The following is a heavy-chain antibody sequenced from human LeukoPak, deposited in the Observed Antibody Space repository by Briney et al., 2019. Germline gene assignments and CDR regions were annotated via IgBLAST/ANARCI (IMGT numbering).Heavy chain of an antibody. CDR2: ISGSGGGT. D-gene: IGHD3-22*01. Sequence: PGGSLRLSCAASGFTFSSYAMSWVRQAPGKGLEWVSAISGSGGGTYYADSVKGRFTISRDNSKNTLYLQMNSLRAEDTAVYYCARDTYYYDSSGSYYFDYWGQGTLVTVSS. J-gene: IGHJ4*02. CDR1: GFTFSSYA. V-gene: IGHV3-23*01. CDR3: ARDTYYYDSSGSYYFDY.